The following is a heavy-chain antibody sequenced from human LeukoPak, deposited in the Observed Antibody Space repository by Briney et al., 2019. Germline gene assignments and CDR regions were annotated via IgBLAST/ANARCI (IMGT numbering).Heavy chain of an antibody. CDR3: ARLGCSSTSCYFLHAFDI. J-gene: IGHJ3*02. Sequence: EASVNVSCKASGGTFSSYAISWVRQAPGQGLEWMGGIIPIFGTANYAQKFQGRVTITADESTSTAYMELSSLRSEDTAVYYCARLGCSSTSCYFLHAFDIWGQGTMVTVSS. CDR2: IIPIFGTA. V-gene: IGHV1-69*13. CDR1: GGTFSSYA. D-gene: IGHD2-2*01.